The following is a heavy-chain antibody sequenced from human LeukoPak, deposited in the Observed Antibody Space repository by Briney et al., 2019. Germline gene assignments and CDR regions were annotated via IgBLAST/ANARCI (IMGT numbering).Heavy chain of an antibody. CDR3: ARDYDILTGDDAFDI. D-gene: IGHD3-9*01. Sequence: SEILSLTCTVSGYSISSGYYWGWIRQPPGKGLEWIGSIYHSGSTYYNPSLKSRVTISVDTSKNQFSLKLSSVTAADTAVYYCARDYDILTGDDAFDIWGQGTMVTVSS. CDR1: GYSISSGYY. CDR2: IYHSGST. V-gene: IGHV4-38-2*02. J-gene: IGHJ3*02.